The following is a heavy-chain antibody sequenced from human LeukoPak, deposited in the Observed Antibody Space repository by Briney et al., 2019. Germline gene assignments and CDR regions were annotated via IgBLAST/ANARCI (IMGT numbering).Heavy chain of an antibody. CDR3: ARGIGNNY. V-gene: IGHV3-48*01. D-gene: IGHD2/OR15-2a*01. CDR2: ISSSSSNI. Sequence: GGSLRLSCAASGFTFSTYSMNWVRQAPGKGLEWVSYISSSSSNIYYADSVKGRFSISRDNAKNSLYLQMNSLRGEDTAVYYCARGIGNNYWGQGTLVTVSS. J-gene: IGHJ4*02. CDR1: GFTFSTYS.